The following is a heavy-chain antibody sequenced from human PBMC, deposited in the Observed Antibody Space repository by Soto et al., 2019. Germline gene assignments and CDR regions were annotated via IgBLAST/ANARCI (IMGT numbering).Heavy chain of an antibody. CDR1: GYSFTTYG. CDR2: VSTREENT. J-gene: IGHJ4*02. D-gene: IGHD1-26*01. V-gene: IGHV1-18*01. CDR3: ARDWDRATSEISDF. Sequence: QVQLEQSGPEMKEPGASVKVSCKASGYSFTTYGISWVRQAPGQGLEWMGWVSTREENTNYAQKFQGRFTMTTDTSTSTAYMELMCLRSDDTAIYYFARDWDRATSEISDFWGQGTLVTVSS.